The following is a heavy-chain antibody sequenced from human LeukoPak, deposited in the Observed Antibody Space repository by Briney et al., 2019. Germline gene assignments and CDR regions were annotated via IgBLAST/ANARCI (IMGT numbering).Heavy chain of an antibody. CDR3: AKGGAVSSKSITMVRGTRRYYYYMDV. CDR2: IRYDGSNK. Sequence: GGSLRLSCAASGFTFSSYGMHWVRQAPGKGLEWVAYIRYDGSNKYYADSVKGRFTISRDNSKNTLYLQMNSLRAEDTAVYYCAKGGAVSSKSITMVRGTRRYYYYMDVWGKGTTVTISS. CDR1: GFTFSSYG. D-gene: IGHD3-10*01. V-gene: IGHV3-30*02. J-gene: IGHJ6*03.